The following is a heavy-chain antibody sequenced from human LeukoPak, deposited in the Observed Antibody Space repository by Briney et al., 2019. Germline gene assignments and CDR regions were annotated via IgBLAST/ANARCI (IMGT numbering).Heavy chain of an antibody. CDR2: IQYDGSNK. J-gene: IGHJ4*02. CDR1: GFTFSSYG. D-gene: IGHD1-26*01. V-gene: IGHV3-30*02. Sequence: PGGSLRLSCAASGFTFSSYGMHWVRQAPGKGLEWVAFIQYDGSNKYYADSVKGRFSISRDNSKNTVYLQMNSLRAEDTAVYYCAKEVGATNFDYWGQGTLVTVSS. CDR3: AKEVGATNFDY.